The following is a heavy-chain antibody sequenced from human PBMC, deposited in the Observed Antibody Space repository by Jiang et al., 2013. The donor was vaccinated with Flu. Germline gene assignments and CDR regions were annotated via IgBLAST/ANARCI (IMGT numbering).Heavy chain of an antibody. V-gene: IGHV3-30*02. D-gene: IGHD3-9*01. CDR1: GFSFSYYR. J-gene: IGHJ4*02. Sequence: PGGSLRLSCAASGFSFSYYRMHWVRQAPGKGLEWVASIWHDGSNTYYGDSVKGRFIISRDNSKGTLYLQMDSLRAEDTAVYYCATLRGSSYDTYLMDFWGQGTLVSVSS. CDR3: ATLRGSSYDTYLMDF. CDR2: IWHDGSNT.